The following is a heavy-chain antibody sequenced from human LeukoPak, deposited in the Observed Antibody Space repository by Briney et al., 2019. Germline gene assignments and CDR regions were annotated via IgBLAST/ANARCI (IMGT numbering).Heavy chain of an antibody. D-gene: IGHD4-11*01. CDR3: ARRSDYSNRRGAFNWFDP. V-gene: IGHV5-51*01. J-gene: IGHJ5*02. CDR1: GYSFTSYW. Sequence: GESLKISCKGSGYSFTSYWIGWVRQMPGKGLEWMGIIYPGDSDTRYSPSFQGQVTISADKSISTAYLQWSSLKASDTAMYYCARRSDYSNRRGAFNWFDPWGQGTLVTVSS. CDR2: IYPGDSDT.